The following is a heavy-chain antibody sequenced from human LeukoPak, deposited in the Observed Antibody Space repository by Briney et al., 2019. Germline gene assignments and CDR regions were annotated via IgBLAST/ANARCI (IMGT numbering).Heavy chain of an antibody. Sequence: GGSLRLSCAASGFTFSSYAMSWVRQAPGKGLEWVSAISGSGGSTYYADSVKGRFTISRDNSKNTLYLQMKSLRAQDTAIYYWAEDLARGSGNYTFYHWGPGTLVPGSS. CDR1: GFTFSSYA. CDR3: AEDLARGSGNYTFYH. V-gene: IGHV3-23*01. CDR2: ISGSGGST. J-gene: IGHJ4*02. D-gene: IGHD3-10*01.